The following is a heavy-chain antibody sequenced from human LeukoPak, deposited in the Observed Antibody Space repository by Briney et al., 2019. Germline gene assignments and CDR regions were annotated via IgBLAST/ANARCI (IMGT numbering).Heavy chain of an antibody. Sequence: SETLSLTCTVSGGSISSGSYYWSWIRQPAGKGLEWIGRIYTSGSTNYNPSLKSRVTISVDTSKNQFSLKLSSVTAADTAVYYCARDSGSPTGDAFDIWGQGTMVTVSS. CDR3: ARDSGSPTGDAFDI. V-gene: IGHV4-61*02. CDR1: GGSISSGSYY. D-gene: IGHD1-26*01. CDR2: IYTSGST. J-gene: IGHJ3*02.